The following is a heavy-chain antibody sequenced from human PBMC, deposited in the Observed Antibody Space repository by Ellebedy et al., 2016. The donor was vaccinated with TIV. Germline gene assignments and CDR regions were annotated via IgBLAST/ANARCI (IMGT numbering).Heavy chain of an antibody. Sequence: AASVKVSCKASGGTFSSYAISWVRQAPGQGLEWMGRIIPILGIANYAQKFQGRVTITADKSTSTAYMELSSLRSEDTAVYYCARAWIAVASYGMDVWGQGTTVTVSS. D-gene: IGHD6-19*01. J-gene: IGHJ6*02. CDR2: IIPILGIA. V-gene: IGHV1-69*04. CDR3: ARAWIAVASYGMDV. CDR1: GGTFSSYA.